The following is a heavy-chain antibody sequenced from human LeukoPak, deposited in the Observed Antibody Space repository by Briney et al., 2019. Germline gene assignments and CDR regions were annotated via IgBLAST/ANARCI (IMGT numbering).Heavy chain of an antibody. V-gene: IGHV1-2*04. Sequence: ASVKVSCKASGYTFTGYYMHWVRQAPGQGLEWMGWINPNSGGTSYAQKFQGWVTMTRDTSISTAYMELSRLRSDDTAVYYCARYRGSYYGSGSPAGFDYWGQGTLVTVSS. CDR3: ARYRGSYYGSGSPAGFDY. J-gene: IGHJ4*02. CDR1: GYTFTGYY. CDR2: INPNSGGT. D-gene: IGHD3-10*01.